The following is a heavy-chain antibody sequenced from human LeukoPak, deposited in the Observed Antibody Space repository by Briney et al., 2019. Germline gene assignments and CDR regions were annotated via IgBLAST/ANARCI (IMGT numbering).Heavy chain of an antibody. CDR2: INHSGST. CDR3: ARGTSLYSSGWYPY. J-gene: IGHJ4*02. D-gene: IGHD6-19*01. CDR1: GGSFSGYY. V-gene: IGHV4-34*01. Sequence: PSETLSLTCAVYGGSFSGYYWSWIRQPPGKGLEWIGEINHSGSTNYNPSLKSRVTISVDTSKNQFSLKLSSVTAADTAVYYCARGTSLYSSGWYPYWGQGTLVTVSS.